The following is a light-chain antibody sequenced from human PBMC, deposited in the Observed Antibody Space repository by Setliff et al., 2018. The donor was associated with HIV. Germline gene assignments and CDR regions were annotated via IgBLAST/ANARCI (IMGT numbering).Light chain of an antibody. Sequence: QSVLTQPPSTSGTPGQRVTISCSGSSSNIRTNAVNWYQQLSGTAPKLLIYSNNQRPSGVPDRFSGSKSGTSASLAISGLQSDDEADYYCASWDDSLSGQVFGTGTKVTVL. CDR1: SSNIRTNA. CDR3: ASWDDSLSGQV. V-gene: IGLV1-44*01. J-gene: IGLJ1*01. CDR2: SNN.